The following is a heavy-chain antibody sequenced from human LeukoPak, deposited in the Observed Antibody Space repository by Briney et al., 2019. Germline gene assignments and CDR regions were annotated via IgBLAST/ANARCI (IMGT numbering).Heavy chain of an antibody. V-gene: IGHV3-21*01. D-gene: IGHD2/OR15-2a*01. CDR3: PREVIVGNSA. J-gene: IGHJ4*02. Sequence: GGALRLSCAASGFSFNSYDMNWVRQGPGKGLEWVSSISSSSSYIYYADSVKGRFTISRDNAKNSLYLQMNSLRAEDTAVHYCPREVIVGNSAWGQGTLVTVSS. CDR1: GFSFNSYD. CDR2: ISSSSSYI.